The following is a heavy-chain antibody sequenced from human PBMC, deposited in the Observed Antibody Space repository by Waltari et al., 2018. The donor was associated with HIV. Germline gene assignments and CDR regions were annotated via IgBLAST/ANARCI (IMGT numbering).Heavy chain of an antibody. D-gene: IGHD1-26*01. CDR3: SSDIGT. Sequence: EVILFHSGTEVRKPGASVQVSCNLSGYIFTAYYIHWIKQAPEGGLEWVGLVDPANGEAALAEKFQHRAKVTAEATINTVYFDLMRLTFDDTATYFCSSDIGTWGQGTLVLVSS. J-gene: IGHJ4*02. CDR2: VDPANGEA. V-gene: IGHV1-69-2*01. CDR1: GYIFTAYY.